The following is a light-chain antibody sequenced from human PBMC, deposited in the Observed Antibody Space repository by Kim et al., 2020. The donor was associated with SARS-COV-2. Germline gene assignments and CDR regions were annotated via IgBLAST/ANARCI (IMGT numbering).Light chain of an antibody. J-gene: IGLJ1*01. Sequence: LGPTVRIACPGDRLRSYYASWYQQKPGQAPVLVIYGKNNRPSGIPDRFSGSSSGNTASLTITGAQAEDEADYYCNSRDSSGNHYVFGTGTKVTVL. CDR1: RLRSYY. V-gene: IGLV3-19*01. CDR3: NSRDSSGNHYV. CDR2: GKN.